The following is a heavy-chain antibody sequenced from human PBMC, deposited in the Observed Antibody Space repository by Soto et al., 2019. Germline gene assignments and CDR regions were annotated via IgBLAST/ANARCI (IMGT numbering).Heavy chain of an antibody. CDR3: ARGLTVFLRPPRMDV. Sequence: QVQLQQWGAGLLKPSETLSLTCAVYGGSFSGYYWSWIRQPPGKGLEWIGEINHSGSTNYNPSLQSRVTISIDTSKNQFSLKLSSVTAADTAVYYCARGLTVFLRPPRMDVWGQGTTVTVSS. V-gene: IGHV4-34*01. CDR1: GGSFSGYY. D-gene: IGHD4-17*01. J-gene: IGHJ6*02. CDR2: INHSGST.